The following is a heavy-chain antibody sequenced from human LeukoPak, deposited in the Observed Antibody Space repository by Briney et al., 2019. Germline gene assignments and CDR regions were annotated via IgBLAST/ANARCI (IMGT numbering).Heavy chain of an antibody. CDR2: TSAYNGNT. CDR3: ASATRSGEYQLPPLSCFDP. V-gene: IGHV1-18*01. Sequence: ASVTVSCMASGYTFTRYGISWVRQAPGQGLEWMGWTSAYNGNTNYAQRLQSRVTMATDTSTSTAYMELRSLRSDDTAVYYCASATRSGEYQLPPLSCFDPWGQGTLVTVSS. D-gene: IGHD2-2*01. CDR1: GYTFTRYG. J-gene: IGHJ5*02.